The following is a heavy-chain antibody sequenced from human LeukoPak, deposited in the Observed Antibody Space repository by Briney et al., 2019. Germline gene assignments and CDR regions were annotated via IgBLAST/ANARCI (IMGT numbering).Heavy chain of an antibody. J-gene: IGHJ4*02. Sequence: SETLSLTCTVSGGSISIYYWTWIRQPPGKGLEWIGYIYYSGSTNYNPSLKSRVTISVDTSKNQFSLKLSSVTAADTAVYYCAREWELPYFDYWGQGTLVTVSS. CDR3: AREWELPYFDY. CDR1: GGSISIYY. V-gene: IGHV4-59*01. D-gene: IGHD1-26*01. CDR2: IYYSGST.